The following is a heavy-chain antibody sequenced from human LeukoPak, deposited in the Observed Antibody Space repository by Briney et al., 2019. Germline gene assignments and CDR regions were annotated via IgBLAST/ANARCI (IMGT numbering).Heavy chain of an antibody. J-gene: IGHJ3*02. CDR3: ARLRGVYYGGLDAFDI. V-gene: IGHV5-51*01. Sequence: GESLKISCKGSGYSFSNYWIGWVRQMPGKGLEWMGTIYPGDSGHIYSPSFQGQVTISADKSISTAYLQWSSLKASDTAMYYCARLRGVYYGGLDAFDIWGQGTMVTVSS. CDR2: IYPGDSGH. CDR1: GYSFSNYW. D-gene: IGHD4-23*01.